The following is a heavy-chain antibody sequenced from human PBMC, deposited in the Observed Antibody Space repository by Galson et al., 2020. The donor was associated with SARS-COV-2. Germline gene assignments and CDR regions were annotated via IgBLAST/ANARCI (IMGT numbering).Heavy chain of an antibody. J-gene: IGHJ5*02. CDR3: TNLGS. CDR1: AGSITSENQS. D-gene: IGHD7-27*01. CDR2: IYYSGAS. Sequence: ASETLSLTCAVSAGSITSENQSWNWIRQPPGKGLEWIGNIYYSGASYHNPSLKSRVTISMDRSKSQISLNLYSVTAEDTAVYYCTNLGSWGQGTLVTVSS. V-gene: IGHV4-30-2*01.